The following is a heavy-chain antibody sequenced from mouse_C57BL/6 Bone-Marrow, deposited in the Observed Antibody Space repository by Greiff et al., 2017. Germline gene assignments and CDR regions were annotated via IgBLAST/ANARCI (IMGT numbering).Heavy chain of an antibody. D-gene: IGHD2-1*01. Sequence: QVQLQQPGAELVMPGASVKLSCTASGYTFTSYWMHWVKQRPGQGLAWIAEIDPSDSYTNYHQKFKGKSTLTVDKSSSTAYMQLSSLTSEDSAVYYCARGAYGNYFDDWGQGTTLTVSS. V-gene: IGHV1-69*01. J-gene: IGHJ2*01. CDR2: IDPSDSYT. CDR3: ARGAYGNYFDD. CDR1: GYTFTSYW.